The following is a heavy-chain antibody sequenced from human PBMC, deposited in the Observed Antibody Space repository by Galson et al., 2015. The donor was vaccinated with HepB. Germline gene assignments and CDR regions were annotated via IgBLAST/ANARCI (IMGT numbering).Heavy chain of an antibody. Sequence: SLRLSCAASGFTFSSYALSWVRQAPGEGLEWVSAISVGGSTHYADSVKGRFTISRDSSKSTVYLQMNSLRAEDTALYYCAKRYTTSSGGHFDYWGQGALVTVSS. CDR1: GFTFSSYA. J-gene: IGHJ4*02. CDR2: ISVGGST. CDR3: AKRYTTSSGGHFDY. V-gene: IGHV3-23*01. D-gene: IGHD2-15*01.